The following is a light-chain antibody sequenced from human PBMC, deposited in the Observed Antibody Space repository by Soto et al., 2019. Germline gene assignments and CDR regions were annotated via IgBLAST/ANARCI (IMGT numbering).Light chain of an antibody. Sequence: SLLTKAQAVYVVPGQRATISCAGRNSTIGSDIVNCYQLLPGAAPDVLLNTAXQMPSGVPERFSASKSGTSASLAISGLQSEDEANSSCATWDGGLSGPFVFGTGTKVT. CDR1: NSTIGSDI. CDR2: TAX. CDR3: ATWDGGLSGPFV. J-gene: IGLJ1*01. V-gene: IGLV1-44*01.